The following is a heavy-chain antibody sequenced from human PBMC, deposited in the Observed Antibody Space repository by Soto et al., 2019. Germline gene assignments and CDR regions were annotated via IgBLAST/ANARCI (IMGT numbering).Heavy chain of an antibody. CDR2: IIPTFGTA. J-gene: IGHJ6*02. V-gene: IGHV1-69*13. CDR1: GGTFSSYA. Sequence: SVKVSCKASGGTFSSYAISWVRQAPGQGLEWMGGIIPTFGTANYAQKFQGRVTITADESTSTAYMELSSLRSEDTAVYYCARGYDFWSGYYAQISYYYYGMDVWGQGTTVTVSS. D-gene: IGHD3-3*01. CDR3: ARGYDFWSGYYAQISYYYYGMDV.